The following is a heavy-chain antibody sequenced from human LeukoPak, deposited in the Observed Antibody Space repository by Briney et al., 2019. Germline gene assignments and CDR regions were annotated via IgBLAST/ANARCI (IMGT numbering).Heavy chain of an antibody. Sequence: GGSLRLSRAASGFTFSSYWMSWVRQAPGKGLEWVANIKQDGSEKYYVDSVKSRFTISRDNAKNSLYLQMNSLRAEDTAVYYCARESTYYDFWSGFPHHYGMDVWGQGTTVTVSS. CDR1: GFTFSSYW. J-gene: IGHJ6*02. CDR3: ARESTYYDFWSGFPHHYGMDV. V-gene: IGHV3-7*05. D-gene: IGHD3-3*01. CDR2: IKQDGSEK.